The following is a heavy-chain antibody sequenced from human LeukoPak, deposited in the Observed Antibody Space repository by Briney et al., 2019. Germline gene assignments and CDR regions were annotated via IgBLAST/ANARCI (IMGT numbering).Heavy chain of an antibody. CDR2: INPSGGST. CDR3: ASRSSNYGSGSYYNGDAFDI. J-gene: IGHJ3*02. V-gene: IGHV1-46*01. Sequence: ASVKVSCKASGYTFTSYYMHWVRQAPGQGLEWMGIINPSGGSTSYAQKFQGRVTMTRDMSTSTVYMELSSLRSEDTAVYYCASRSSNYGSGSYYNGDAFDIWGQGTMVTVSS. D-gene: IGHD3-10*01. CDR1: GYTFTSYY.